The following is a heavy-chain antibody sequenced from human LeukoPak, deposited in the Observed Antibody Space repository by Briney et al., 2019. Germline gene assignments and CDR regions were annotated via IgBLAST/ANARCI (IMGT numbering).Heavy chain of an antibody. CDR2: IYPGDSDT. D-gene: IGHD6-13*01. Sequence: GECLKISCKGSGYSFTSYWIGWVRQMPGKGLEWMGIIYPGDSDTRYSPSFQGQVTISADKSISTAYLQWSSLKASDTAMYYCARQILYSSSWYYWFDPWGQGTLVTVSS. V-gene: IGHV5-51*01. CDR1: GYSFTSYW. CDR3: ARQILYSSSWYYWFDP. J-gene: IGHJ5*02.